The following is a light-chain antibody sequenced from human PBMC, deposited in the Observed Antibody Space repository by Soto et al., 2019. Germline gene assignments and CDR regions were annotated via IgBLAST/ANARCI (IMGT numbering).Light chain of an antibody. J-gene: IGLJ1*01. CDR1: SSDVGGYNY. Sequence: QSALPQPASVSGSPGQSITISCTGTSSDVGGYNYVSRYQQHPGKAPKLMIYDVSNRPSGVSNRFSGSKSGNTASLTISGFQAEDEADYYCSSYTSSSTLRVFGTGTKVTVL. CDR3: SSYTSSSTLRV. CDR2: DVS. V-gene: IGLV2-14*01.